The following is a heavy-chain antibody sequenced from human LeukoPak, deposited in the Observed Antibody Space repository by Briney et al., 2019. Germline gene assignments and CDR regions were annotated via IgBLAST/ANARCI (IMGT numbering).Heavy chain of an antibody. J-gene: IGHJ4*02. CDR1: GFTFSSYA. CDR2: ISGSGGST. D-gene: IGHD6-19*01. V-gene: IGHV3-23*01. Sequence: GGSLRLSCAASGFTFSSYAMSWVRQALGKGLEWVSAISGSGGSTYYADSVKGRFTISRDNSKNTLYLQMNSLRAEDTAVYYRASVSVAEPHWGQGTLVTVSS. CDR3: ASVSVAEPH.